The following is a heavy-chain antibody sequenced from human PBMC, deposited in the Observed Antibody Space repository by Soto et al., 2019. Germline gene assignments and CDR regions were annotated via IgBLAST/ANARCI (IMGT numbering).Heavy chain of an antibody. CDR3: AGTGPTYGFDV. V-gene: IGHV4-34*01. CDR1: GGSFSGYY. Sequence: QVQLQQWGAGLLKPSETLSLTCAVYGGSFSGYYWCWIRQPPGEGLEWIGAVKHSGSTTYNSSLKSRVTISVATDINLCSLRLTSATAEDTAVDFCAGTGPTYGFDVWGQGTLVIVSS. D-gene: IGHD2-8*02. CDR2: VKHSGST. J-gene: IGHJ3*01.